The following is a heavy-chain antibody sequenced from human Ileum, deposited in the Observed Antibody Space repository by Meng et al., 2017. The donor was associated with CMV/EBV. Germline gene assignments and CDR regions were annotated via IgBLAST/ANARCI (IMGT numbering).Heavy chain of an antibody. Sequence: GESLKISCAASRFTFSTHVMHWVRQAPGKGLEWVALIWGDGSEKYYADPVKGRFTISRDNSKETLYLHMNSLRVEDTAVYSCAKASSGRYYFDYWGQGTLVTVSS. CDR2: IWGDGSEK. V-gene: IGHV3-33*06. CDR3: AKASSGRYYFDY. D-gene: IGHD6-19*01. CDR1: RFTFSTHV. J-gene: IGHJ4*02.